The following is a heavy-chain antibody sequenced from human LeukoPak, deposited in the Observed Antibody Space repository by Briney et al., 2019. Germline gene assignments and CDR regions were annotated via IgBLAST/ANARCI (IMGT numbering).Heavy chain of an antibody. CDR1: GFAFSSYW. CDR2: IKHDGSEK. J-gene: IGHJ4*02. V-gene: IGHV3-7*01. Sequence: GGSLRLSCAASGFAFSSYWMSWVRQAPGKGLEWVANIKHDGSEKYYVDSVKGRFTISRDNAQNSLYLQMNSLGAEDTAVYYCARAPIVVVPPRRPTYLDSWGREPWSPSPQ. D-gene: IGHD2-15*01. CDR3: ARAPIVVVPPRRPTYLDS.